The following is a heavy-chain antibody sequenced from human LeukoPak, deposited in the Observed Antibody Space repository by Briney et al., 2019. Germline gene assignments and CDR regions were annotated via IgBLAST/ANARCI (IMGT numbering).Heavy chain of an antibody. Sequence: PGGSLRLSCAASGFTFSSYGMHWVRQAPGKGLEGVAVVSYDGSNKYYADSVKGRFTISRDNSKNTLYLQMNSLRAEDTAVYYCAKEVIAAAAPDYWGQGTLVTVSS. CDR2: VSYDGSNK. CDR3: AKEVIAAAAPDY. V-gene: IGHV3-30*18. D-gene: IGHD6-13*01. CDR1: GFTFSSYG. J-gene: IGHJ4*02.